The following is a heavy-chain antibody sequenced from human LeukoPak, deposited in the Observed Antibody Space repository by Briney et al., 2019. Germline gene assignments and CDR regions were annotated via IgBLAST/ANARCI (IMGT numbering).Heavy chain of an antibody. CDR2: INPNSGGT. V-gene: IGHV1-2*02. D-gene: IGHD4-11*01. J-gene: IGHJ6*03. Sequence: GASVKVSCKASGYTFTGYYMHWVRQAPGQGLEWMGWINPNSGGTNYAQKFQGRVTMTRDTSISTAYMELSRLRSDDTAVYYCARGCRVTTYYYYYMDVWGKGTMVTVSS. CDR3: ARGCRVTTYYYYYMDV. CDR1: GYTFTGYY.